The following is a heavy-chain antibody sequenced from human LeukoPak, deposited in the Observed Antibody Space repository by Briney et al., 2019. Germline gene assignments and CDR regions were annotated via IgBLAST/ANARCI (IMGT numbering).Heavy chain of an antibody. CDR3: ARNQRGYSYGPFDY. V-gene: IGHV4-59*01. CDR2: IYYSGST. D-gene: IGHD5-18*01. CDR1: ADSINTYF. Sequence: SETLSLTCTVSADSINTYFWSWIRQPPGKGLEWIGFIYYSGSTSYHPSLQSRVSISLYTSKNQFSLKLSSVTAADTAVYYCARNQRGYSYGPFDYWGQGILVTVSS. J-gene: IGHJ4*02.